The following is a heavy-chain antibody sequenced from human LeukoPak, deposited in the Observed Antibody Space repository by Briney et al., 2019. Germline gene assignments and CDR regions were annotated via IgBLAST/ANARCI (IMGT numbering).Heavy chain of an antibody. CDR3: ARDGAEGVSAWFDP. D-gene: IGHD5/OR15-5a*01. J-gene: IGHJ5*02. CDR2: ISSSSSYI. V-gene: IGHV3-21*01. CDR1: GFTFSSYS. Sequence: GGSLRLSCAASGFTFSSYSMNWVRQAPGKGLEWVSSISSSSSYIYYADSVKGRFTISRDNAKNSLYLQMNSLRAEDTAVYYCARDGAEGVSAWFDPWGQGTLVTVSS.